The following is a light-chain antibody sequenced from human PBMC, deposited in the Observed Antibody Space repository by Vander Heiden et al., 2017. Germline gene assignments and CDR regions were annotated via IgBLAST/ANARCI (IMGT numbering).Light chain of an antibody. Sequence: QSALTQPASVSGSPGQSITISCTGTSSDVGGYNYVSWYQQHPGKAPKLMIYDVSNRPSGVSNRVSGSKSGNTASLNISGLQAEDEADEYCSSYTSSSTPVCGTGNKVTVL. J-gene: IGLJ1*01. CDR1: SSDVGGYNY. CDR2: DVS. CDR3: SSYTSSSTPV. V-gene: IGLV2-14*03.